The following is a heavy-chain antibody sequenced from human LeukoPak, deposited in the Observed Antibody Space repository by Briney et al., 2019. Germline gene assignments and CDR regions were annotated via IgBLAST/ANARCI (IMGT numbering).Heavy chain of an antibody. CDR2: IKQDGSEK. Sequence: PGGSLRLSCAASGFTFSSYWMSWVRQAPGKGLEWVANIKQDGSEKYYVDSVEGRFTISRDNAKNSLYLQMNSLRAEDTAVYYCARDDVVRAFDIWGQGTMVTVSS. J-gene: IGHJ3*02. D-gene: IGHD2-2*01. V-gene: IGHV3-7*01. CDR1: GFTFSSYW. CDR3: ARDDVVRAFDI.